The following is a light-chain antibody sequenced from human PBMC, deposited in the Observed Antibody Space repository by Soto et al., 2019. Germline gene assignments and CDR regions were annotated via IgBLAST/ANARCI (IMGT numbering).Light chain of an antibody. J-gene: IGKJ5*01. CDR3: QQRST. CDR2: DAS. CDR1: QTVSRF. V-gene: IGKV3-11*01. Sequence: EIVLTQSPATLSLSPGERATLSCRASQTVSRFLAWYQQKPGQAPRLLIYDASKRATGVPARFSGSEPGTDFTLTISSLEPEDFAVYYCQQRSTFGQGTRLEIK.